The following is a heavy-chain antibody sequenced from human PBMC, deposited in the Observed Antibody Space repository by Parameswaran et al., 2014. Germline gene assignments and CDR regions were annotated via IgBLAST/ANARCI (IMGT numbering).Heavy chain of an antibody. V-gene: IGHV3-48*04. D-gene: IGHD2-15*01. J-gene: IGHJ6*02. CDR2: ISSSSSTI. CDR3: ARDHPYCSGGSCYDYYYYGMDV. Sequence: GGSLRLSCAASGFTFSSYSMNWVRQAPGKGLEWVSYISSSSSTIYYADSVKGRFTISRDNAKNSLYLQMNSLRAEDTAVYYCARDHPYCSGGSCYDYYYYGMDVWGQGTTVTVSS. CDR1: GFTFSSYS.